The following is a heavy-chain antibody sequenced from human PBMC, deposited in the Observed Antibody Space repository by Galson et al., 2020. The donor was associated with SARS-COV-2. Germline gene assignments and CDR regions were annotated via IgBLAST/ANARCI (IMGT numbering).Heavy chain of an antibody. J-gene: IGHJ4*02. D-gene: IGHD2-15*01. Sequence: GESLKISCAASGFSFTNYGMYWVRQAPGKGLEWVTLISHDGNNEYYADSVKGRFTISRDNSKNTLYLQMHSLKVEDTAIYYCAREMLYCSDVNCYDWGQGTLVAVSS. V-gene: IGHV3-30*03. CDR3: AREMLYCSDVNCYD. CDR1: GFSFTNYG. CDR2: ISHDGNNE.